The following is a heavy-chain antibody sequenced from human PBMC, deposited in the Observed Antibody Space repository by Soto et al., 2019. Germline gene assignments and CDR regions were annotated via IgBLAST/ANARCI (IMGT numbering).Heavy chain of an antibody. D-gene: IGHD5-12*01. CDR3: ASATRSGSPHFDH. Sequence: GASVKVSCKGAGYTFSNYYMHWVRQAPGQGLEWMGIINPSGDSTSYAQEFQGRVTMTRETSTSTLYMELSSLRSEDTAVYYCASATRSGSPHFDHWGQGTLVTVSS. CDR1: GYTFSNYY. CDR2: INPSGDST. J-gene: IGHJ4*02. V-gene: IGHV1-46*01.